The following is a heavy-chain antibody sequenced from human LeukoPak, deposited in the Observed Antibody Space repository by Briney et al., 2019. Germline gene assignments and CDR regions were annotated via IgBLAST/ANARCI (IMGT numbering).Heavy chain of an antibody. CDR3: ARQPYSYGYFDY. CDR1: RFTFSSYA. CDR2: ISGSGGST. J-gene: IGHJ4*02. Sequence: GGSLRLSCAASRFTFSSYAMTWVRQAPGKGLEWVSIISGSGGSTYSVKGRFTISRDNSKNTLYLQTNSLRAEDTAVYYCARQPYSYGYFDYWGQGTLVTVSS. V-gene: IGHV3-23*01. D-gene: IGHD5-18*01.